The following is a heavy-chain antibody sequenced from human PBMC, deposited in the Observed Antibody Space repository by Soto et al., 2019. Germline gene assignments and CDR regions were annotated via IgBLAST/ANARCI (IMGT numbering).Heavy chain of an antibody. CDR2: IRSKANSYAT. J-gene: IGHJ6*02. D-gene: IGHD4-17*01. CDR3: TRWYYGMDV. CDR1: EFTFSGSA. Sequence: EVQLVESGGGLVQPGGSLKLSCAASEFTFSGSAMHWVRQASGKGLEWVGRIRSKANSYATTYAASVKGRFTISRDDSKNRAYLQMNSLKTEDTAVYYCTRWYYGMDVWGQGTTVTVSS. V-gene: IGHV3-73*01.